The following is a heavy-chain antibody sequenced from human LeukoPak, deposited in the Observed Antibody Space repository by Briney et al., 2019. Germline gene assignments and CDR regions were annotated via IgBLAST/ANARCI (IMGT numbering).Heavy chain of an antibody. Sequence: PSETLSLTCAVYGGSFSGYYWSWIRQPPGKGLEWIGEINHSGSTNYNPSLKSRVTISVDTSKNQFSLKLSPVTAADTAVYYCARDPRGYSYGYGLSSWGQGTLVTVSS. CDR1: GGSFSGYY. D-gene: IGHD5-18*01. J-gene: IGHJ4*02. CDR3: ARDPRGYSYGYGLSS. V-gene: IGHV4-34*01. CDR2: INHSGST.